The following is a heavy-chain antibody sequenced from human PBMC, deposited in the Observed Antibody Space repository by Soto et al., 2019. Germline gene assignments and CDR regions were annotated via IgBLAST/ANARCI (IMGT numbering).Heavy chain of an antibody. CDR2: FDPEDGET. Sequence: QVQLVQSGAEVKKPGASVKVSCKVSGHTLTELSMHWVRLAPGKGLEWMGGFDPEDGETISAQKFQCRVTMTEDTSTDSTYLELSSLRSEDTAVYYCAAGGTRWLHSPFDYWGQGTLVTISS. CDR3: AAGGTRWLHSPFDY. J-gene: IGHJ4*02. V-gene: IGHV1-24*01. D-gene: IGHD1-1*01. CDR1: GHTLTELS.